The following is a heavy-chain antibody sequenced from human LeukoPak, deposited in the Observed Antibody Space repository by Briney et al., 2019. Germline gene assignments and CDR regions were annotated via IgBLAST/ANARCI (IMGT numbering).Heavy chain of an antibody. CDR1: GFTVSRND. J-gene: IGHJ4*02. D-gene: IGHD3-10*01. V-gene: IGHV3-66*01. CDR2: IYSGGSS. Sequence: GGSLRLSCAASGFTVSRNDMSWVRQAPGKGLEWVSVIYSGGSSFYADSVKGRFSISRDKSKNTIFLQMNSLRAEDMAVYHCARGGDPVYFDDWGQGALVTVSS. CDR3: ARGGDPVYFDD.